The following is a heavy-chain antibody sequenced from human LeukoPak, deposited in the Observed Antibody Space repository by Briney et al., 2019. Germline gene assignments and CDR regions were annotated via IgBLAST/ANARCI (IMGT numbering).Heavy chain of an antibody. J-gene: IGHJ4*02. Sequence: GGSLRLSCAASGFTFSSYWMTWVRHLPGKGLEWVAKIKQDGSEKYYVDSVKGRFTISRDNAKNSLYLQMNSLRAEDTALYYCAKDPFDILTGYFDYWGQGTLVTVSS. CDR2: IKQDGSEK. CDR3: AKDPFDILTGYFDY. V-gene: IGHV3-7*03. CDR1: GFTFSSYW. D-gene: IGHD3-9*01.